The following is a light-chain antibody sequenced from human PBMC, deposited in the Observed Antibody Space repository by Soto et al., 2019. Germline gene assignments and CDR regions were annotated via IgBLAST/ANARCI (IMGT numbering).Light chain of an antibody. CDR2: DVS. V-gene: IGLV2-14*01. CDR3: SSYTSSSTVV. CDR1: SSDVGGYNH. J-gene: IGLJ2*01. Sequence: QSALTQPASVSGSPGQSITISCTGTSSDVGGYNHVSWYKQHPGKAPKLMIYDVSNRPSGVSNRFSGSKSGNTASLTISGLQAEDEAEYYCSSYTSSSTVVFGGGTKVTVL.